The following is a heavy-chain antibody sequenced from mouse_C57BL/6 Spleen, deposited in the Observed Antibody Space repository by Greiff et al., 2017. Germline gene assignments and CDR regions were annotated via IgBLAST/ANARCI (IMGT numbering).Heavy chain of an antibody. D-gene: IGHD1-1*01. CDR3: ARAGYGSSYWYFDV. V-gene: IGHV5-9*01. CDR1: GFTFSSYT. J-gene: IGHJ1*03. CDR2: ISGGGGNT. Sequence: DVQLVESGGGLVKPGGSLKLSCAASGFTFSSYTMSWVRQTPEKRLEWVATISGGGGNTYYPDSVKGRFTISRDNAKNTLYLQMSSLRSEDTALYYCARAGYGSSYWYFDVWGTGTTVTVSS.